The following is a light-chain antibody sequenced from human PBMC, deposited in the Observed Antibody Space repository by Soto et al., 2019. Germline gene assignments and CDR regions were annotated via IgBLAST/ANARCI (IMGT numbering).Light chain of an antibody. V-gene: IGLV2-14*01. CDR3: SSYTSATTYV. Sequence: QSALTQPASVSGSPGQSITISCTGTSSDVGAYNYDSWYQQYPGEAPKVIIYDVSHRPAGVSNRFSGSKSGNTASLTISGLQTQDEADYYCSSYTSATTYVLGRGTKVTVL. J-gene: IGLJ1*01. CDR2: DVS. CDR1: SSDVGAYNY.